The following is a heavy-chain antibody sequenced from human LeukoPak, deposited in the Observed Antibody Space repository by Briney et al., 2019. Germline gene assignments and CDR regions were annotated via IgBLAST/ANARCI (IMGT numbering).Heavy chain of an antibody. CDR1: GFTFSTYA. CDR2: IRSKAYGGTT. D-gene: IGHD1-26*01. J-gene: IGHJ3*02. CDR3: TRDWALGATSAFDI. Sequence: GGSLRLSCAASGFTFSTYAMSWVRQAPGKGLEWVGFIRSKAYGGTTEYAASVKGRFTISRDDSKSIAYLQMNSLKTEDTAVYYCTRDWALGATSAFDIWGQGTMVTVSS. V-gene: IGHV3-49*04.